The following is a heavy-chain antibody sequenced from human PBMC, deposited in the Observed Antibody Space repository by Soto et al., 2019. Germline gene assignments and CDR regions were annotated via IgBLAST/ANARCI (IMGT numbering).Heavy chain of an antibody. CDR2: ILNDGGDQ. Sequence: PGGSLRLSCAASGFTFSSYGMHWVRQAPGKGLEWVAVILNDGGDQNYGDSVKGRFTISRDNSKNTLYLQINSLRVEDTAVYYCARDDDRPDNGLDMWGQGTMVTVSS. D-gene: IGHD2-8*01. V-gene: IGHV3-30*12. CDR3: ARDDDRPDNGLDM. J-gene: IGHJ3*02. CDR1: GFTFSSYG.